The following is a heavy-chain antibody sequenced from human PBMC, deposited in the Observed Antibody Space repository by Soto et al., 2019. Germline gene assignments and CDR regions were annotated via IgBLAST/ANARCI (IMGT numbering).Heavy chain of an antibody. D-gene: IGHD4-17*01. V-gene: IGHV3-30*18. Sequence: QVQLVESGGGVVQPGRSLRLSCAASGFTFSSYGMHWVRQAPGKWLEWVAVISYDGSNKYYADSVKGRFTISRDNSKNTLYLQMNSLRAEDTAVYYCAKVHGNPSSWRQGTVVTVSS. CDR1: GFTFSSYG. J-gene: IGHJ5*02. CDR2: ISYDGSNK. CDR3: AKVHGNPSS.